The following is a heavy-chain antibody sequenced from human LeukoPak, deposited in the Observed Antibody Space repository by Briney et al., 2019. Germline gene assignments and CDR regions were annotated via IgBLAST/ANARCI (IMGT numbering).Heavy chain of an antibody. CDR1: GFTFSSYA. CDR3: AKYNYDILTGYLSYYFDY. Sequence: GGSLRLSCAASGFTFSSYAMSWVRQAPGKGLEWVSGISGSGSSTYYVDSVKGRFTISRDNSKNTLYLQMNSLRAEDTAVYYCAKYNYDILTGYLSYYFDYWGQGTLVTVSS. CDR2: ISGSGSST. V-gene: IGHV3-23*01. D-gene: IGHD3-9*01. J-gene: IGHJ4*02.